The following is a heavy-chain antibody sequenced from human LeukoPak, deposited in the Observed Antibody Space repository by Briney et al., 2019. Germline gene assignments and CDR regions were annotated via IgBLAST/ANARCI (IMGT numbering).Heavy chain of an antibody. V-gene: IGHV4-59*12. J-gene: IGHJ4*02. CDR3: ARWHDR. Sequence: SETLSLTCTVSGGSISSYYWSWIRQPPGKGLEWIGYIYYSGSTNYNPSLKSRVTISVDTSKNQFSLKLSSVTAADTAVYYCARWHDRWGQGTLVTVSS. CDR1: GGSISSYY. CDR2: IYYSGST. D-gene: IGHD1-14*01.